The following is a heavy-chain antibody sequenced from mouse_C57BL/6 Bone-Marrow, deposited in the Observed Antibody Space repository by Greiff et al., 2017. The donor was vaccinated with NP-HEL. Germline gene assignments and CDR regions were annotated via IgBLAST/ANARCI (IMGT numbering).Heavy chain of an antibody. V-gene: IGHV14-3*01. D-gene: IGHD2-1*01. CDR1: GFNIKNTY. CDR2: IDPANGNT. Sequence: EVMLVESVAELVRPGASVKLSCTASGFNIKNTYMHWVKQRPEQGLEWIGRIDPANGNTKYAPKFQGKATITADTSSNTAYLQLSSLTSEDTAIYYCARKDYCNYVEGVYLDYWGQGTTLTVSS. J-gene: IGHJ2*01. CDR3: ARKDYCNYVEGVYLDY.